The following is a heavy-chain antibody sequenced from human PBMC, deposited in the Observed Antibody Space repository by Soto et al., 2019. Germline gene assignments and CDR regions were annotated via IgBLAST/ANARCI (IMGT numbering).Heavy chain of an antibody. J-gene: IGHJ4*02. V-gene: IGHV3-30-3*01. Sequence: QVQLVESGGGVVQPGRSLRLSCAASGFTFSSSAMHWVRQAPGKRLEWVAVISYDGSNKYYADSVKGRFTVSRDNSKNSLYLQVNSLRAEDTAVYYCARDKRDLRFLEWSYYFDYWGQGTLVTVSS. CDR2: ISYDGSNK. CDR3: ARDKRDLRFLEWSYYFDY. CDR1: GFTFSSSA. D-gene: IGHD3-3*01.